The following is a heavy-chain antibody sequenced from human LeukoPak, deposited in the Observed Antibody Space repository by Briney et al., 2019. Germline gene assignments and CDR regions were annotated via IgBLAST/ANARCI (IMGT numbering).Heavy chain of an antibody. J-gene: IGHJ4*02. D-gene: IGHD1-7*01. V-gene: IGHV4-34*01. CDR1: GGSFSGYY. Sequence: SETLSLTCAVYGGSFSGYYWSWIRQPPGKWLEWIGEINHSGSTNYNPSLKSRVTISVDTSKNQFSLKLSSVTAADTAVYYCARDGTGTTSDYFDYWGQGTLVTVSS. CDR3: ARDGTGTTSDYFDY. CDR2: INHSGST.